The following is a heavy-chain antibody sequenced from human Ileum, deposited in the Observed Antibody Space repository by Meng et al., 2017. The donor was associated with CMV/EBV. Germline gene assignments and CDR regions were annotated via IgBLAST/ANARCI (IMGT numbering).Heavy chain of an antibody. J-gene: IGHJ1*01. D-gene: IGHD5-24*01. V-gene: IGHV4-34*02. CDR3: ASGRLQFTPSALQH. CDR1: GEPLNGFF. Sequence: QVPVEVWGAGLLNPSETLSLTCDVSGEPLNGFFCSWIRQPPGRGLEWIGEVNNRGRTNYNPSLKSRLTISIDTSKRQLSLMVTSVTAADSAIYYCASGRLQFTPSALQHWGPGTLVTVSS. CDR2: VNNRGRT.